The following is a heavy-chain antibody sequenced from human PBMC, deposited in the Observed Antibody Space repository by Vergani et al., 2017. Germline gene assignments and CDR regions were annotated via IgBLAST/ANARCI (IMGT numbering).Heavy chain of an antibody. CDR3: ASDTHSGQRADR. CDR1: FDSIRNLY. CDR2: IHYSENT. J-gene: IGHJ5*02. D-gene: IGHD6-19*01. Sequence: QVRLQESGPGLVKSSETLSLTCSVSFDSIRNLYCNWIRQPPGKGLEWIGSIHYSENTNYNPSLKTRVTISVDTSKNQFSLTLTSVTAADTAVYYFASDTHSGQRADRWGQGILVTVTS. V-gene: IGHV4-59*11.